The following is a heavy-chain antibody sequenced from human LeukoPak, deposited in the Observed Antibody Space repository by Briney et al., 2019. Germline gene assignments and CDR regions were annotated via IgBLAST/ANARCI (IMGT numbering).Heavy chain of an antibody. V-gene: IGHV3-21*06. CDR1: GFTFSNYN. D-gene: IGHD6-13*01. CDR3: ARDPSYRYTSSLSYYYTMDV. CDR2: ISSTSSYI. Sequence: GGSLRLSCAASGFTFSNYNFYWVRQAPGKGLEWVSSISSTSSYIYYADSVKGRFTISRDNAKNSLYLQMNSLRAEDTAVYFCARDPSYRYTSSLSYYYTMDVWGQGTTVTVSS. J-gene: IGHJ6*02.